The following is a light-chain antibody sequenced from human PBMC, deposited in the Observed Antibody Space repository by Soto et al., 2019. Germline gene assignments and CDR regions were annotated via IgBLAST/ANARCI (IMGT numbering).Light chain of an antibody. CDR1: QSVSSSY. CDR2: VAS. V-gene: IGKV3-20*01. J-gene: IGKJ4*01. Sequence: EIVLTQSPGTLSLSPWERATLSCRASQSVSSSYLAWYQQKPGQAPRLLIYVASSRATGIPDRFSGSGSGTDFALTISRQEPEDFAVYYCQQYGSSPLTFGGGTQLEIK. CDR3: QQYGSSPLT.